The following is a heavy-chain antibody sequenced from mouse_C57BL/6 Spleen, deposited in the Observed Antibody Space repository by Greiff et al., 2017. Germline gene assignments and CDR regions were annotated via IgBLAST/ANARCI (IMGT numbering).Heavy chain of an antibody. D-gene: IGHD1-1*01. Sequence: EVKLMESGGGLVQPGGSMKLSCVASGFTFSNYWMNWVRQSPEKGLEWVAQIRLKSDNYATHYAESVKGRFTISRDDSKSSVYLQMNNLRAEDTGIYYCTERWVGGFAYWGQGTLVTFSA. CDR3: TERWVGGFAY. J-gene: IGHJ3*01. CDR2: IRLKSDNYAT. CDR1: GFTFSNYW. V-gene: IGHV6-3*01.